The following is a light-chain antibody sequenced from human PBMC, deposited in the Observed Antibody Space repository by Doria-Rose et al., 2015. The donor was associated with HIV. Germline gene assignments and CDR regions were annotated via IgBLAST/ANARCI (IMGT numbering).Light chain of an antibody. CDR1: QSVSANY. CDR3: HQYASSRT. CDR2: GAS. J-gene: IGKJ1*01. Sequence: EIVLTQSPGTLSLSPGERATLSCRASQSVSANYLAWYQHRPGQSPRLLIYGASSRATDIPDRFSGSGSGTDFTLTISRLEPEDFAVYYCHQYASSRTFGQGTKVEIK. V-gene: IGKV3-20*01.